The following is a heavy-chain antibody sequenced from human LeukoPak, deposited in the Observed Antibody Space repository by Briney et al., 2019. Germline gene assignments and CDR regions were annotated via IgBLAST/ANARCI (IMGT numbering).Heavy chain of an antibody. D-gene: IGHD6-19*01. CDR3: ARELAGGPNCRGTSCYYFDH. Sequence: PSETLSLTCSVSGDSISTYYWSWIRQPAGKGLEWVGRSFVSGRTNYSPSLESRVTMSVDASKNQLSLRLSSVTAPDTAVYYCARELAGGPNCRGTSCYYFDHWGRGTQVTVSS. CDR1: GDSISTYY. J-gene: IGHJ4*02. V-gene: IGHV4-4*07. CDR2: SFVSGRT.